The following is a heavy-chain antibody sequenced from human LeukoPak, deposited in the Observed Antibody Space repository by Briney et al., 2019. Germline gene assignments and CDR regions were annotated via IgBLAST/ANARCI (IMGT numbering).Heavy chain of an antibody. Sequence: GGSLRLSCAASGFTFSSYGIHWVRLAPGKGLEWAAVISDDGTRKYYADSVQGRFTISRDNSRNTLYLQMNSLRGEDTAVYYCMVEELPTTIDAFDIWGQGTMVTVSS. J-gene: IGHJ3*02. CDR1: GFTFSSYG. V-gene: IGHV3-30*03. D-gene: IGHD2-2*01. CDR2: ISDDGTRK. CDR3: MVEELPTTIDAFDI.